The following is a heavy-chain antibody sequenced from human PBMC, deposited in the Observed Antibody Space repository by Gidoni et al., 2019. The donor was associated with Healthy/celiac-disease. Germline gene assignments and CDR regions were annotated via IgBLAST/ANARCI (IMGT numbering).Heavy chain of an antibody. CDR1: GYSISSGYY. CDR3: AREVTTVTTTDY. J-gene: IGHJ4*02. V-gene: IGHV4-38-2*02. Sequence: QVKLQESGPGLVKPSETLSLTCTVSGYSISSGYYWGWIRQPPGKGLEWIGSIYHSGSTYYNPSLKSRVTISVDTSKNQFSLKLSSVTAADTAVYYCAREVTTVTTTDYWGQGTLVTVSS. D-gene: IGHD4-4*01. CDR2: IYHSGST.